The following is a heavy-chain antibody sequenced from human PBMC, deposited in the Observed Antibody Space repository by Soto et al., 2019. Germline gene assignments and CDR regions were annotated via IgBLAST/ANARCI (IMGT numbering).Heavy chain of an antibody. CDR3: VREFDSIDY. V-gene: IGHV1-8*01. CDR1: GYTFTTYD. D-gene: IGHD2-21*01. J-gene: IGHJ4*02. CDR2: MNPKSGYT. Sequence: GASVKVSCKASGYTFTTYDINWVRQATGQGLEWVGWMNPKSGYTGFAQKFQGRVSMTRDTSISTAYMELSSLRSEDTAVYYCVREFDSIDYWGQGTLVTVSS.